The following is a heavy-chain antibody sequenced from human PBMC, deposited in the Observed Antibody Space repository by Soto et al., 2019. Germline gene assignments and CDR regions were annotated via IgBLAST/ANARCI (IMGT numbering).Heavy chain of an antibody. CDR2: IIPLFDTA. D-gene: IGHD2-15*01. Sequence: KASRKAAGVTFSCYCLKWVRQDNGQGLEWMGGIIPLFDTANYAQRFQGRVTITADESTSTAYVDLSSLRSEDTAVYYCARNRVGHYYSGMAVRGQRTTVTVSS. CDR1: GVTFSCYC. V-gene: IGHV1-69*01. J-gene: IGHJ6*02. CDR3: ARNRVGHYYSGMAV.